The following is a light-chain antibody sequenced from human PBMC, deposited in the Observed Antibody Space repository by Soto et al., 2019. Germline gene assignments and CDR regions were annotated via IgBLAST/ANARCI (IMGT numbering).Light chain of an antibody. CDR1: QSVRSN. J-gene: IGKJ4*01. CDR3: QQYNNWPPLT. V-gene: IGKV3-15*01. Sequence: EILMTQSPATLSVSPGERATLSSRASQSVRSNLAWYQQKPGQAPRLLIYDASTRATGIPARFSGSGSGTEFTLIISSLQSEDSAVYYCQQYNNWPPLTFGGGTKVEIK. CDR2: DAS.